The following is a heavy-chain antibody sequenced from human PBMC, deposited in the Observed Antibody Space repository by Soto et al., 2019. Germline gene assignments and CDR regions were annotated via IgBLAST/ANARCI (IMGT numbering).Heavy chain of an antibody. J-gene: IGHJ4*02. CDR1: GGSFSGYY. V-gene: IGHV4-34*01. Sequence: PSETLSLTCAVYGGSFSGYYWSWIRQPPGKGLXXIXXIXXXXXTXXXPSLKSRVTISVDTSKNQFYLMLNSVTAADTAVYYCAGHLSGSLDYWGQGTLVTVSS. D-gene: IGHD1-26*01. CDR2: IXXXXXT. CDR3: AGHLSGSLDY.